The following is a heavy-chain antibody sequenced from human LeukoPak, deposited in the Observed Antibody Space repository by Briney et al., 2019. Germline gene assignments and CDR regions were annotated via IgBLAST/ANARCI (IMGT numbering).Heavy chain of an antibody. V-gene: IGHV3-30*03. Sequence: GGSLRLSCAASGFTFSIYDMHWVRQAPGKGLEWVAVIAEDGKTTYYADSVKGRFTISRDNSRNTLYLQMNSLRAEDTAVYYCARADRLGAALLASFDYWGQGTLVTVSS. CDR3: ARADRLGAALLASFDY. D-gene: IGHD3-16*01. CDR2: IAEDGKTT. J-gene: IGHJ4*02. CDR1: GFTFSIYD.